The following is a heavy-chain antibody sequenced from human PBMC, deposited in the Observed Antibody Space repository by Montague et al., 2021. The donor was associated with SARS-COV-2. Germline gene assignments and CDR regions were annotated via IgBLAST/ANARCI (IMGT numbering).Heavy chain of an antibody. V-gene: IGHV4-59*01. CDR3: ARLPYDNSYGMDV. J-gene: IGHJ6*02. Sequence: SETLSLTCTVSGGSISTYYWSWIRQFPGKGLGWIGYIDYGGSTSYNPSLQSRVIISVDRSKIQFSLKLNSVTAADTAIYYCARLPYDNSYGMDVWGQGTTVTVSS. CDR1: GGSISTYY. D-gene: IGHD3-9*01. CDR2: IDYGGST.